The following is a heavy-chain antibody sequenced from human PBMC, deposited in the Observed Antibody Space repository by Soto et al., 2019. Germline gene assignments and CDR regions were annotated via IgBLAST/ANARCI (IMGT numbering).Heavy chain of an antibody. Sequence: EVQLLESGGGLVQPGGSLRLSCAASGFTFSNFALSWVRQAPGKGLEWGSAISGSGLNTYYADSVKGRFTISRDNSKNTLYLQMNSLRAEDTALYYCAKDPSGASSWYYWYFDLWGRGTLLTVSS. D-gene: IGHD6-13*01. CDR1: GFTFSNFA. J-gene: IGHJ2*01. V-gene: IGHV3-23*01. CDR3: AKDPSGASSWYYWYFDL. CDR2: ISGSGLNT.